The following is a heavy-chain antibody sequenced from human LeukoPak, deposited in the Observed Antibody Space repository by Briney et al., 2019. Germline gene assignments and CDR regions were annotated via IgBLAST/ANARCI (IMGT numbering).Heavy chain of an antibody. CDR1: GGSISSGTYY. V-gene: IGHV4-61*02. J-gene: IGHJ4*02. D-gene: IGHD3-10*01. Sequence: PSETLSLTCTVSGGSISSGTYYWSWIRQAAGKGLDWIGRIHTSGSTNYNPSLKRRVSISVDTSKKQFSLKLSSVTAADTAVYYCAAENTYDSGTYYFPSDYWGQGTLVTVSS. CDR2: IHTSGST. CDR3: AAENTYDSGTYYFPSDY.